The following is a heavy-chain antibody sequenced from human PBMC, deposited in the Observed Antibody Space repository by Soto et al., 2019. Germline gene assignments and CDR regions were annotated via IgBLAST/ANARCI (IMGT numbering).Heavy chain of an antibody. CDR3: VSQRTTVPTQAYFDY. J-gene: IGHJ4*02. CDR1: GGSASSGSYY. V-gene: IGHV4-39*01. CDR2: VYYRGRS. Sequence: LSLTCTVSGGSASSGSYYWGWIRQSPGKGLEWIGSVYYRGRSYSKSSVKSRVTISVDTSKNRFSLSLNSVTASDTAVYFCVSQRTTVPTQAYFDYWGPGALVTVSS. D-gene: IGHD4-17*01.